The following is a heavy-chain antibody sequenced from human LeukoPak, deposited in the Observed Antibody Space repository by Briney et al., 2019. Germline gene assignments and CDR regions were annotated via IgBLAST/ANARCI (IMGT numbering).Heavy chain of an antibody. D-gene: IGHD4-17*01. CDR1: GYTFTSYY. Sequence: ASVKVSCKASGYTFTSYYIHWVRQAPGQGLEWMGVINPGGGSTTYAQKFQGRVTVTRDTSTSTVYMELGSLRFEDTAMYYCARQDPPTVTQYYYYYGMDVWGQGTTVTVSS. CDR2: INPGGGST. V-gene: IGHV1-46*01. J-gene: IGHJ6*02. CDR3: ARQDPPTVTQYYYYYGMDV.